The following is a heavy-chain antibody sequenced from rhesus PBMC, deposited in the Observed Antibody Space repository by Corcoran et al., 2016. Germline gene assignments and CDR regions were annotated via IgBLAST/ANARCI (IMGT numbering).Heavy chain of an antibody. J-gene: IGHJ3*01. V-gene: IGHV4-165*01. Sequence: QVQLQESGPGLVKPSETLSLTCAVSGGSFSGYYWGWIRQPPGKGLEWIGYISGSGVRTALHPSLMSRVAISTGTSKNQFSLKLSCVTAAGTAVYYCARDSGSWNDAFDFWGQGLRVTVSS. CDR1: GGSFSGYY. CDR3: ARDSGSWNDAFDF. CDR2: ISGSGVRT. D-gene: IGHD6-25*01.